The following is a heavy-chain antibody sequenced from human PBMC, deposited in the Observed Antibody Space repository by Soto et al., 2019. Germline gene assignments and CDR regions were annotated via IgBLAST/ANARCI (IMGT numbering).Heavy chain of an antibody. D-gene: IGHD2-21*02. CDR2: IKQGGSEK. J-gene: IGHJ2*01. Sequence: EVQLVESGGGLVQPGGSLRLSCAASGFTFTTYWMKWVRQAPGKGLEWVADIKQGGSEKYYVDSVKGRFTISRDNAKNSLYLQTNGLRAEDTAVYYWARGGWGRYFELWGRGTLVTV. V-gene: IGHV3-7*05. CDR1: GFTFTTYW. CDR3: ARGGWGRYFEL.